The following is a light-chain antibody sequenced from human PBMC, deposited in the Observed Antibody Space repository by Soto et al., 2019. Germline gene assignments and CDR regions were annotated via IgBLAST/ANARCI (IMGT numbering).Light chain of an antibody. V-gene: IGLV4-69*01. CDR2: LNSDGSH. Sequence: QLVLTQSPSASASLGASVKRTCTLSSGHSSYAIAWHQQQPEKGPRYLMKLNSDGSHSKGDGIPDRFSGSSSGAERYLTISSLQSEDESEYYCQAWDSGTVVFGGGTKLHVL. CDR1: SGHSSYA. CDR3: QAWDSGTVV. J-gene: IGLJ2*01.